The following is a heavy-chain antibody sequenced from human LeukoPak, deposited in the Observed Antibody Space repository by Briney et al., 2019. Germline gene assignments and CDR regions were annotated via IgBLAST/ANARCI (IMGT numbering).Heavy chain of an antibody. J-gene: IGHJ3*02. V-gene: IGHV4-4*07. CDR2: IYSTGST. CDR1: DDSMISYH. CDR3: ASHYFDDAFDI. D-gene: IGHD3-10*01. Sequence: SETLSLTCSVSDDSMISYHWSWIRQSAGKGLEWIGRIYSTGSTDYNPSLMSRVTMSVDTAKKQFSLKLRSVTAADTAIYYCASHYFDDAFDIWGQGTMVTVSS.